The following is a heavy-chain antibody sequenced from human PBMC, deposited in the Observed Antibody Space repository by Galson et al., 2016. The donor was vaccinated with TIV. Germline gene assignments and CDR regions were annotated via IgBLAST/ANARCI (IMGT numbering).Heavy chain of an antibody. CDR2: IDPSGGST. Sequence: SVKVSCKASGYTFTRYYMHWMRQAPGQGLEWMGVIDPSGGSTTYAQKFQGRVTMTMDTSTSTVYMELSSLTSEDTAVYYCATYGSGRQASFDFWGQGTLVTVSS. J-gene: IGHJ4*02. V-gene: IGHV1-46*03. D-gene: IGHD3-10*01. CDR3: ATYGSGRQASFDF. CDR1: GYTFTRYY.